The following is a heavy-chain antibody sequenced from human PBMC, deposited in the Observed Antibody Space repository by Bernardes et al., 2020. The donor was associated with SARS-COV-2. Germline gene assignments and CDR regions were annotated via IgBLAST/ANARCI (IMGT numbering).Heavy chain of an antibody. J-gene: IGHJ4*02. CDR3: ARDQFIGEGFDY. V-gene: IGHV3-48*01. CDR1: GFTFDTYI. Sequence: GGSLRLSCTASGFTFDTYIINWVRQAPGKGLEWVSSISGSSTTIDYADSVKGRFTISRDNAKKSLYLQLNSLRAEDTAVYYCARDQFIGEGFDYWGLGTLVTVSS. CDR2: ISGSSTTI. D-gene: IGHD3-10*01.